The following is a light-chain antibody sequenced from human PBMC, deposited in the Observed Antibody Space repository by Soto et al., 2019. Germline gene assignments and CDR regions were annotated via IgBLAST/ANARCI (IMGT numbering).Light chain of an antibody. CDR2: SNN. V-gene: IGLV1-44*01. Sequence: QSVLTQPPSASGTPGQRVTISCSGRSSHIGRNILNWYQQLPGTAPKLLIYSNNQRPSGVPARFSGSKSGTSASLAISGLQSEDEADYYCAAWDDSLDGVVFGGGTKLTVL. CDR3: AAWDDSLDGVV. J-gene: IGLJ2*01. CDR1: SSHIGRNI.